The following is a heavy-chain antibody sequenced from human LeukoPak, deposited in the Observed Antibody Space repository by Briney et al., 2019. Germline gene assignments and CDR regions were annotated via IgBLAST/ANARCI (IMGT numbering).Heavy chain of an antibody. V-gene: IGHV3-21*01. Sequence: GGSLSPSFPAPGFTSSSYTWNWVGQAQGKGLEWVSSISSSSSYIYYEDSVKGRFTISRDNAKNSLYLQMNGLRAEDTAVYYCAKALPTAMTVDCWGQGTLVTVSS. CDR3: AKALPTAMTVDC. CDR1: GFTSSSYT. J-gene: IGHJ4*02. D-gene: IGHD2-2*01. CDR2: ISSSSSYI.